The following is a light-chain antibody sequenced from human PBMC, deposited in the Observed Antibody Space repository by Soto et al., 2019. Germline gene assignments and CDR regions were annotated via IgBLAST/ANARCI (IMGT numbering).Light chain of an antibody. CDR1: SDINVESYN. Sequence: QAVVTQPPSSSASPGESARLTCALPSDINVESYNIYWYQQKPGSPPRYLLYYYSDSDKGQGSGVPSRFSGSKDAAANTGILFISGVQSEDEAAYYCMIWPSNAYMVFGGGTKLTVL. CDR3: MIWPSNAYMV. J-gene: IGLJ2*01. CDR2: YYSDSDK. V-gene: IGLV5-37*01.